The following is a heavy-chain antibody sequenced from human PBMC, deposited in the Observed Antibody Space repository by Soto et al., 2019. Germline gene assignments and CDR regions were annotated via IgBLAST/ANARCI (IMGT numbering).Heavy chain of an antibody. V-gene: IGHV4-59*08. J-gene: IGHJ4*02. CDR2: IYYSGST. D-gene: IGHD2-15*01. CDR3: ATAKLLLPWLFDY. CDR1: GGSISSYY. Sequence: SETLSLTCTVSGGSISSYYWSWIRQPPGKGLEWIGYIYYSGSTNYNPSLKSRVTISVDTSKNQFSLKLSSVTAADTAVYYCATAKLLLPWLFDYWGQGTLVTVSS.